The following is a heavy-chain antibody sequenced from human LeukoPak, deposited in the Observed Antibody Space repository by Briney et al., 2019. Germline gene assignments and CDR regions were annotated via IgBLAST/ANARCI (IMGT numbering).Heavy chain of an antibody. J-gene: IGHJ4*02. CDR3: ARGYLHYVYVWGIYPIYYFDY. V-gene: IGHV4-34*01. D-gene: IGHD3-16*02. Sequence: SETLSLTCAVYGGSFSGYYWSWIRQPPGKGLEWIGEINHSGSTNYNPSLKSRVTISVDTSKNQFSLKLSSVTAADTAVYYCARGYLHYVYVWGIYPIYYFDYGGQGPLVTVSS. CDR2: INHSGST. CDR1: GGSFSGYY.